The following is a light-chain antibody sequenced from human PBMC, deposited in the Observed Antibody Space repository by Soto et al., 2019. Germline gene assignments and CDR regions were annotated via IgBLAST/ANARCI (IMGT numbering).Light chain of an antibody. CDR1: TGAVTSGHY. CDR2: DTN. V-gene: IGLV7-46*01. J-gene: IGLJ2*01. Sequence: QAVVTQEPSLTVSPGGTVTLTCGSSTGAVTSGHYPYWFQQKPGQAPRTLIYDTNYKHSWTPARFSGSLLGGKAALTLSGAQPEDEAEYYCLLSYSGAHVVFGGGTQLTVL. CDR3: LLSYSGAHVV.